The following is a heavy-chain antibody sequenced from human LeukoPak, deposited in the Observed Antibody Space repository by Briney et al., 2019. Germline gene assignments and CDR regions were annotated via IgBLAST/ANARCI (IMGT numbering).Heavy chain of an antibody. V-gene: IGHV3-74*01. D-gene: IGHD6-13*01. J-gene: IGHJ6*03. CDR3: LAGYYYYYMDV. CDR1: GFTFNNYW. Sequence: GRSLRLSCAASGFTFNNYWMHWVRQAPGKGLVWVARTNTHGTSANYADSVKGRFIIYRDNANNTLYLQMNGLRDGDTGVYYALAGYYYYYMDVWGKGTTVTVSS. CDR2: TNTHGTSA.